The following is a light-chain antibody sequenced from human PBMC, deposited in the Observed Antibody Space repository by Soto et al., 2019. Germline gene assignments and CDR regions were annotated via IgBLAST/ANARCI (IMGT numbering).Light chain of an antibody. CDR1: QSVLYSSNNKNY. CDR2: WAS. J-gene: IGKJ1*01. CDR3: QQYYGIPT. Sequence: DIVMTQSPDSLAVSLGERATINCKSSQSVLYSSNNKNYLNWYQQKPGQPLKLLIYWASTRESGVPDRFSGSASRTDFTLTISSLQAEDVAVYYCQQYYGIPTFGQGTKVEIK. V-gene: IGKV4-1*01.